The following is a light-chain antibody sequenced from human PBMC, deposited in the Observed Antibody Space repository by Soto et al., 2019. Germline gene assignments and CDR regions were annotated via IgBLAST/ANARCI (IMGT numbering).Light chain of an antibody. CDR3: QQYGSSPWA. J-gene: IGKJ1*01. Sequence: EIVLTQSPGTLSLSPGERATLSRRASQSVSSSYLAWYQQKPGQAPRLLIYGASSRSTGIPDRFSGSGSGIDFTLTISRLEPEDVAVYYCQQYGSSPWAFGQGTKVEIK. CDR1: QSVSSSY. CDR2: GAS. V-gene: IGKV3-20*01.